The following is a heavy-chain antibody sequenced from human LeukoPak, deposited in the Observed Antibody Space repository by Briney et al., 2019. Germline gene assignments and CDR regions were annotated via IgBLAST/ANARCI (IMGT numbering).Heavy chain of an antibody. Sequence: SETLSLTCTVSGGSISGYYWSWIRQPPGKGLEWIGSIYHSGSTYYNPSLKSRVTISVDTSKNQFSLKLSSVTAADTAVYYCARVSGYSGYGGLYYYYYYMDVWGKGTTVTVSS. V-gene: IGHV4-38-2*02. CDR1: GGSISGYY. J-gene: IGHJ6*03. CDR2: IYHSGST. CDR3: ARVSGYSGYGGLYYYYYYMDV. D-gene: IGHD5-12*01.